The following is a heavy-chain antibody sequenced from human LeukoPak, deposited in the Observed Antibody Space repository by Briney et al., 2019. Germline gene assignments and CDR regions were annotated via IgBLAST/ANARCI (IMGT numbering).Heavy chain of an antibody. CDR3: ARQVRLYYDFWSGYYY. V-gene: IGHV1-18*01. Sequence: ASVKVSCKASGYTFTSYGISWVRQAPGQGLEWMGWISAYNGNTNYAQKLQGRVTMTTDTSTSTAYMELRSLRSDDTAVYYCARQVRLYYDFWSGYYYWGQGTLVTLSS. D-gene: IGHD3-3*01. CDR1: GYTFTSYG. CDR2: ISAYNGNT. J-gene: IGHJ4*02.